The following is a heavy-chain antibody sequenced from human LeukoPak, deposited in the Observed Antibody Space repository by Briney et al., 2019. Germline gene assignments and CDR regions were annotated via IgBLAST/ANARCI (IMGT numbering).Heavy chain of an antibody. Sequence: ASLKVSCKASGYTFTSYYMDWVRQAPRQGLEWMGIINPLSGSTSYAQKFQGRVTMTRDTSTSTVYMELSSLRSEDTAVYYCAREGGITIFQEDAFDIWGQGTMVTVSS. D-gene: IGHD3-9*01. CDR2: INPLSGST. J-gene: IGHJ3*02. CDR1: GYTFTSYY. CDR3: AREGGITIFQEDAFDI. V-gene: IGHV1-46*01.